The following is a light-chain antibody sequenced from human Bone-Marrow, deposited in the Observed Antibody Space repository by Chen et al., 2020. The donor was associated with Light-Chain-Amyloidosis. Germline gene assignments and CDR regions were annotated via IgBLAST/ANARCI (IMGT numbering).Light chain of an antibody. CDR1: NIGSKS. V-gene: IGLV3-21*02. CDR2: DDS. J-gene: IGLJ3*02. CDR3: QVWDRSSDRPV. Sequence: SYVLTQPSSVSVPPGQTATIACGGNNIGSKSVHWYQQTPGQAPLLVVYDDSDRPSGIHGRLSGANSGSTAALAISRVEAGDEADYYCQVWDRSSDRPVFGGGTKLTVL.